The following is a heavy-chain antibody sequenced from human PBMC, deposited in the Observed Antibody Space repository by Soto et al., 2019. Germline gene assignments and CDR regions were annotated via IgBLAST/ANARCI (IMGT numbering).Heavy chain of an antibody. CDR2: FVPLVGTA. J-gene: IGHJ4*02. V-gene: IGHV1-69*01. CDR1: GGTFSSYS. D-gene: IGHD1-26*01. CDR3: AIGSTYSGEFEF. Sequence: QVQLVQSGAEVKKPGSSVKVSCKASGGTFSSYSITWVRQAPGQGLEWMGGFVPLVGTANYAQKFQGRLTIPAGVSASTAYMYLSSLRSDDTAIYYCAIGSTYSGEFEFWGQGSLVTVSS.